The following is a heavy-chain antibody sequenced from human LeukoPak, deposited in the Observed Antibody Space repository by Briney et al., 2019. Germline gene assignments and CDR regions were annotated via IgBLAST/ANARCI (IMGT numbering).Heavy chain of an antibody. CDR2: IYYSGST. CDR3: ARGYRAVAELGFDY. Sequence: SETLSLTCTVSGGSISSYYWSWIRQPPGKGLEWIGYIYYSGSTNYNPSLKSRVTISVDTSKNQFSLKLSSVTAADTAVYYCARGYRAVAELGFDYWGQGTLVTVSS. CDR1: GGSISSYY. J-gene: IGHJ4*02. V-gene: IGHV4-59*01. D-gene: IGHD6-19*01.